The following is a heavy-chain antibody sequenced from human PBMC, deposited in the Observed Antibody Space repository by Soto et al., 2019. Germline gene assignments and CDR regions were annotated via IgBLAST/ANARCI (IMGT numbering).Heavy chain of an antibody. V-gene: IGHV3-9*01. J-gene: IGHJ4*02. D-gene: IGHD5-12*01. CDR1: GFTFDDYA. Sequence: EVQLVESGGGLVQPGRSLRLSCAASGFTFDDYAMHWVRQAPGKGLEWVSGISWNSGSIGYVDSVKGRFTISRDNAKNSLYLQMNSLRAEDTALYYCAKDMTESLGEEVATIGFDYWGQGTLVTVSS. CDR2: ISWNSGSI. CDR3: AKDMTESLGEEVATIGFDY.